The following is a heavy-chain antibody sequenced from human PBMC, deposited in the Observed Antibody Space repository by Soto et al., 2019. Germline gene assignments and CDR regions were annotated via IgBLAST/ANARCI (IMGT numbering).Heavy chain of an antibody. Sequence: QLQLQESGSGLVKPSQTLSLTCGVSGGSITSDGHSWNWIRQPPGKGLEWIGYIFHSGGTYYNPALKSRVTLSVDRSKNQFSLNLASVTAADTAVYYCVRGDRAYNSYDPWGQGMVVTVSS. CDR1: GGSITSDGHS. V-gene: IGHV4-30-2*01. CDR3: VRGDRAYNSYDP. J-gene: IGHJ5*02. CDR2: IFHSGGT.